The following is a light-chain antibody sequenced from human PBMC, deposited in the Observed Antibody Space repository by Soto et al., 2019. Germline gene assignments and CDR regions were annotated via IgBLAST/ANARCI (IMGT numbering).Light chain of an antibody. CDR1: SSAGGSYKR. CDR2: EVS. CDR3: SLYTSSSTYVV. V-gene: IGLV2-18*01. J-gene: IGLJ2*01. Sequence: QSALTQPPSVSGSPGQSGTISCTGTSSAGGSYKRVSWYQQPPGTAPKLMIYEVSNRPSGVPDRFSGSKSGNTASLTISGLQAEDEADYYCSLYTSSSTYVVFGGGTKLTVL.